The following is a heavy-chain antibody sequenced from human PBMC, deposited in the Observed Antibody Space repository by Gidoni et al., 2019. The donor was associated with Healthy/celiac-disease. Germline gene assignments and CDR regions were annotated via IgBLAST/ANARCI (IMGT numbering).Heavy chain of an antibody. D-gene: IGHD3-9*01. Sequence: EVQLVESGGGLVQPGRSLRLSCAASGFTFDDYAMHWVRQAPGKGLEWVSGISWNSGSIGYADSVKGRFTISRDNAKNSLYLQMNSLRAEDTALYYCAKDISEIYDILTGERNDYYYYYGMDVWGQGTTVTVSS. J-gene: IGHJ6*02. CDR2: ISWNSGSI. V-gene: IGHV3-9*01. CDR1: GFTFDDYA. CDR3: AKDISEIYDILTGERNDYYYYYGMDV.